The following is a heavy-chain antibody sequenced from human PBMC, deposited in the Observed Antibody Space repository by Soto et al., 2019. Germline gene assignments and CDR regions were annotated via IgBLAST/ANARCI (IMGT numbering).Heavy chain of an antibody. J-gene: IGHJ5*02. Sequence: GGSLRLSCAASGFTFSSYAMSWIRQAPGKGLEWVSVISGSGDSTFYADSVKGRFTISRDNSKNTLYLQMDSLRAEDTAVYYCATTGRRSDTVLVPAAMRGDWFDPWGLETLVTVSS. V-gene: IGHV3-23*01. CDR2: ISGSGDST. CDR1: GFTFSSYA. D-gene: IGHD2-2*01. CDR3: ATTGRRSDTVLVPAAMRGDWFDP.